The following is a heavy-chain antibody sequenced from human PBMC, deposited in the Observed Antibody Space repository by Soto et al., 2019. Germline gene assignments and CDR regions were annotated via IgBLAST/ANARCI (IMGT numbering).Heavy chain of an antibody. CDR3: ARAFTGYCSGGSCPWFDP. CDR1: GFSLSSAGVG. CDR2: IFSTEEK. D-gene: IGHD2-15*01. J-gene: IGHJ5*02. Sequence: SGPTLVNPTETLTLTCTVSGFSLSSAGVGVSWIRQPPGKALEWLAHIFSTEEKSDRTSLKNRLTISKDTSRSQVVLTLTNLGSADTATYYCARAFTGYCSGGSCPWFDPRGPGTLGTVSS. V-gene: IGHV2-26*02.